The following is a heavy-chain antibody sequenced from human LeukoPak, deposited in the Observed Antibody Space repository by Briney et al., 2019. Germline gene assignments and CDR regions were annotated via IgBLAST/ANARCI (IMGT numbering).Heavy chain of an antibody. J-gene: IGHJ4*02. CDR2: ISGGGTTI. CDR3: ARGIRFLEWLSGFDY. Sequence: KPGGSLRLSCAASGFTLSSYEMNWVRQAPGKGLEWVSYISGGGTTIYYADSVKGRFTISRDNAKNSLYLQMNSLRVEDTALYYCARGIRFLEWLSGFDYWGQGILVTVSS. D-gene: IGHD3-3*01. V-gene: IGHV3-48*03. CDR1: GFTLSSYE.